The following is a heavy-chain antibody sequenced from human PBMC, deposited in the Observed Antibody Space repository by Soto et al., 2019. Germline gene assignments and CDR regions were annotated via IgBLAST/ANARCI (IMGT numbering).Heavy chain of an antibody. D-gene: IGHD3-10*01. CDR2: SIPIFGTA. Sequence: QVQLVQSGADVKKPGSSVKVSCEASGGTFSSYAISWVRQAPGQGLEWMGGSIPIFGTAHYAQKFQGRVTMTADESTSTAYMELSSLRSEDTAVYYCARDPEATYGSGSYYPYYFDYWGQGTLVTVSS. V-gene: IGHV1-69*01. J-gene: IGHJ4*02. CDR1: GGTFSSYA. CDR3: ARDPEATYGSGSYYPYYFDY.